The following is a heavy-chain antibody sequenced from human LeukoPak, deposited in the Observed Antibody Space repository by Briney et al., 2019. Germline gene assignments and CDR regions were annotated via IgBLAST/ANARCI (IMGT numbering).Heavy chain of an antibody. J-gene: IGHJ4*02. CDR1: GDSVSSNSAT. CDR3: AGSHSSTWYPDC. Sequence: SQTLSLTCAISGDSVSSNSATWNWIRKSPSRGLEWLGRTYYRSKWYNEYAASVKSRTTINPDTSKNQFSLHLNSVTPEDTAVYYCAGSHSSTWYPDCWGQGALVTVSS. CDR2: TYYRSKWYN. D-gene: IGHD6-13*01. V-gene: IGHV6-1*01.